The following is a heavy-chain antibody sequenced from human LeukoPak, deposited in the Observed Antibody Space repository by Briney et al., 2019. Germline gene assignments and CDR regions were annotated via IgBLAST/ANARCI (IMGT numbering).Heavy chain of an antibody. D-gene: IGHD4-17*01. CDR2: IKQDGSER. Sequence: SGGSLRLSCAASGFTFSSYWMNWVRQAPGKGLEWVANIKQDGSERNYVDSVKGRFTISRDNAKNSLYLQMNSLRAEDTAVYYCMVTTRSGPFDYWSQGTLVTVSS. CDR1: GFTFSSYW. V-gene: IGHV3-7*01. CDR3: MVTTRSGPFDY. J-gene: IGHJ4*02.